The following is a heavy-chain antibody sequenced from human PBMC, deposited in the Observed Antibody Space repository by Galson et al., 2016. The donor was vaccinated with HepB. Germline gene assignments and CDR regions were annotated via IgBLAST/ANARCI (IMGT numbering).Heavy chain of an antibody. CDR3: ARRSVMVRGVISFDY. CDR2: INYSGST. D-gene: IGHD3-10*01. Sequence: ETLSLTCTVSGGSISSSSYFWGWIRQSPGRGLEWIASINYSGSTYHNPSLKSRVMISVDTSKNQFSLKLSSVTADDTATYYCARRSVMVRGVISFDYWGQGILVTVSS. J-gene: IGHJ4*02. V-gene: IGHV4-39*01. CDR1: GGSISSSSYF.